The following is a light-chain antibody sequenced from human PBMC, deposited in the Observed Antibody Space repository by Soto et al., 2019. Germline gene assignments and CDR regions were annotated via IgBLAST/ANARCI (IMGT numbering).Light chain of an antibody. CDR2: KAS. Sequence: IQRTHSPSTLSASVGDRVTITCRASQSISSRWAWYQQKPGKAPKLLIYKASSLESGVPSRFSGSGSGTEFPLTISRLKPDDFATYYCQQYNTYWTFGHGTQVDIK. J-gene: IGKJ1*01. CDR3: QQYNTYWT. V-gene: IGKV1-5*03. CDR1: QSISSR.